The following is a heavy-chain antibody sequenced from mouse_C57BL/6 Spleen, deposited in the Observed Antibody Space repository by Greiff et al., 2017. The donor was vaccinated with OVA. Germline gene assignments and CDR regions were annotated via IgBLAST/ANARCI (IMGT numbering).Heavy chain of an antibody. CDR3: ASEDYYGSSYYAMDY. V-gene: IGHV1-39*01. CDR2: INPNYGTT. CDR1: GYSFTDYN. D-gene: IGHD1-1*01. Sequence: VQLKESGPELVKPGASVKISCKASGYSFTDYNMNWVKQSNGKSLEWIGVINPNYGTTSYNQKFKGKATLTVDQSSSTAYMQLNRLTSEDSAVYYSASEDYYGSSYYAMDYWGQGTSVTVSS. J-gene: IGHJ4*01.